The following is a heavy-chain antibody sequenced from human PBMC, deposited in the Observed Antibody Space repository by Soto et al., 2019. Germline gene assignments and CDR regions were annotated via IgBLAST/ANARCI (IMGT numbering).Heavy chain of an antibody. Sequence: QLQLQESGPGLVQPSETLSLTCTVSGGSFTSTGSYWGWIRQPPGKGLEWIGSMYYSGSPFYNPSFKNRLTISVDTSKKQFSLKLTSVTAADTAVYYCARQFMTTVTDYYFDFWGQGTLVTVSS. CDR3: ARQFMTTVTDYYFDF. CDR2: MYYSGSP. D-gene: IGHD4-17*01. J-gene: IGHJ4*02. CDR1: GGSFTSTGSY. V-gene: IGHV4-39*01.